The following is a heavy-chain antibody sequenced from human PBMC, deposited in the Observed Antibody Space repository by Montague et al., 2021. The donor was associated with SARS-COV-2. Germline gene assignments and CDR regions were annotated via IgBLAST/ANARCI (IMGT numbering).Heavy chain of an antibody. CDR2: INYSGST. V-gene: IGHV4-59*01. Sequence: SETLSLTCTVSGDSMNNYYWSWIRQPPGKGLEWIGYINYSGSTHYNPSLQSRGTLSKDTSKNQFSLRLTSVTAADTAMYFCARATIYRSSWYAYFDYWGQGTLVTVSS. J-gene: IGHJ4*02. CDR1: GDSMNNYY. D-gene: IGHD6-13*01. CDR3: ARATIYRSSWYAYFDY.